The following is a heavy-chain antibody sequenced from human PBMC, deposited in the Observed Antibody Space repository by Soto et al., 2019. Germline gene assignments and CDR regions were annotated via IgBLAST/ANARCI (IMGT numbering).Heavy chain of an antibody. V-gene: IGHV3-30*18. J-gene: IGHJ4*02. D-gene: IGHD1-1*01. CDR3: AKVQLHFFDY. CDR2: ISYDGSNK. Sequence: QVQLVESGGGVVQPGRSLRLSCAASGFTFSSYGMHWVRQAPGKGLEWVAVISYDGSNKYYADSVKGRLTISRDNSKNTLYLQMNSLRAEDTAVYYCAKVQLHFFDYWGQGTLVTVSS. CDR1: GFTFSSYG.